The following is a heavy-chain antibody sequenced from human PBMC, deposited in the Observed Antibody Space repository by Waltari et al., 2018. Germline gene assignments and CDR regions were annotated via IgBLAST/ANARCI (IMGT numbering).Heavy chain of an antibody. Sequence: QVQLVQSGTEVKKPGASVTGACKASVYNFSTYGLSWVRQAPGQGLEWVGWIAAYNGNTHSAPKLQGRVTMTTDTSTTTAYLELRSLTSDDTAVYYCARVFDSSQYYYGSDYWGQGTLVTVSS. V-gene: IGHV1-18*01. D-gene: IGHD3-22*01. CDR2: IAAYNGNT. J-gene: IGHJ4*02. CDR1: VYNFSTYG. CDR3: ARVFDSSQYYYGSDY.